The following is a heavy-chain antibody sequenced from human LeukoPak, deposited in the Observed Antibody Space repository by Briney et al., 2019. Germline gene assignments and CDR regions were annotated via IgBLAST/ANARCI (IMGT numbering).Heavy chain of an antibody. V-gene: IGHV3-23*01. J-gene: IGHJ4*02. CDR2: ISGSGGST. D-gene: IGHD2-21*01. CDR1: GFTFSSYA. CDR3: AKDSQVISTYYFDY. Sequence: GGSLRLSCAASGFTFSSYAMSWVRQVPGKGLEWVSAISGSGGSTYYADSVKGRFTISRDNSKNTLYLQMNSLRAEDTAVYYCAKDSQVISTYYFDYWGQGTLVTVSS.